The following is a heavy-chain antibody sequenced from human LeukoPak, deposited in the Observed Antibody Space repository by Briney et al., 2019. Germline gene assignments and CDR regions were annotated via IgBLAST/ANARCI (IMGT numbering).Heavy chain of an antibody. CDR2: IYPGDSDT. Sequence: GESLKISCKGSGYSFTSYWIGWVRQMPGKGLEWMGIIYPGDSDTRYSPSFQGQVTISADKSISTAYLQWSSPKASDTAMYYCASSIRYYDFWSGYYTSYYFDYWGQGTLVTVSS. D-gene: IGHD3-3*01. CDR1: GYSFTSYW. J-gene: IGHJ4*02. V-gene: IGHV5-51*01. CDR3: ASSIRYYDFWSGYYTSYYFDY.